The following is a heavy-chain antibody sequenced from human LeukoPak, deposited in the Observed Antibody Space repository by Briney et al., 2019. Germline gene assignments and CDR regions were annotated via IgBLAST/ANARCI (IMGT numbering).Heavy chain of an antibody. CDR2: ISSSSSYI. J-gene: IGHJ3*02. D-gene: IGHD3-10*01. Sequence: GGSLRLSCAASGFTFSSYSMNSVRQAPGKGLEWVSSISSSSSYIYYADSVKGRFTISRDNAKNSLYLQMNSLRAEDTAVYYCARGLRAEDAFDIWGQGTMVTVSS. V-gene: IGHV3-21*01. CDR3: ARGLRAEDAFDI. CDR1: GFTFSSYS.